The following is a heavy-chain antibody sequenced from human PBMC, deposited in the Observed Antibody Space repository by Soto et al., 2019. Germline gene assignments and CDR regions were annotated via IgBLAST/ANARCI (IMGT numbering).Heavy chain of an antibody. Sequence: GGSLRLSCAVSGFTFNSYYMHWVRYAPGKGLEWVAVVSDDGSNKYYADSVKGRFTISRDNSKNTLYLQMNSLRAEDTAVYYCAKEWVYDSSGWSFDYWGQGT. CDR2: VSDDGSNK. J-gene: IGHJ4*02. CDR1: GFTFNSYY. CDR3: AKEWVYDSSGWSFDY. D-gene: IGHD3-22*01. V-gene: IGHV3-30*18.